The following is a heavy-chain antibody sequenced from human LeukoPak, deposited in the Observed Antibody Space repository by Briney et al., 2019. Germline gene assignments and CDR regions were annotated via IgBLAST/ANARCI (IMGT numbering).Heavy chain of an antibody. J-gene: IGHJ4*02. D-gene: IGHD3-22*01. CDR1: GFTFSSYS. V-gene: IGHV3-23*01. CDR3: ATDYYDSSGYYMGSDY. CDR2: ISGSGGST. Sequence: GGSLRLSCAASGFTFSSYSMNWVRQAPGKGLEWVSAISGSGGSTYYADSVKGRFTISRDNSKNTLYLQMNSLRAEDTAVYYCATDYYDSSGYYMGSDYWGQGTLVTVSS.